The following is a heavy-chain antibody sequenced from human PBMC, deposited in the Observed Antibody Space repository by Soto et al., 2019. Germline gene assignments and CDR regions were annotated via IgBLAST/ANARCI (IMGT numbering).Heavy chain of an antibody. D-gene: IGHD3-10*01. Sequence: QVQLVESGGGVVQPGRSLRLSCAASGFTFSSYGMHWVHQAPGKGLEWVAVIWYDGSNKYYADSVKGRFTISRDNSKNTLYLQMNSLRAEDTAVYYCAREAWFGRGGFDPWGQGTLVTVSS. CDR2: IWYDGSNK. CDR1: GFTFSSYG. V-gene: IGHV3-33*01. J-gene: IGHJ5*02. CDR3: AREAWFGRGGFDP.